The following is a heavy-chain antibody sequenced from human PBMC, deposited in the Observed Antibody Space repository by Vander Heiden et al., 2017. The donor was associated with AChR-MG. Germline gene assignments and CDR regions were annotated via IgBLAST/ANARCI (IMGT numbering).Heavy chain of an antibody. D-gene: IGHD6-6*01. Sequence: EVQLLESGGGLVQPGGSLRLSCAASRFPFSSYALTWVRQAPGKGLQWVSGISGSGGSVYYADSVKGRFTISRDNSKNTLYLQMNSLRVEDTAVYYCAKEAYSSSSGEAFDIWGQGTMVTVSS. V-gene: IGHV3-23*01. CDR3: AKEAYSSSSGEAFDI. J-gene: IGHJ3*02. CDR1: RFPFSSYA. CDR2: ISGSGGSV.